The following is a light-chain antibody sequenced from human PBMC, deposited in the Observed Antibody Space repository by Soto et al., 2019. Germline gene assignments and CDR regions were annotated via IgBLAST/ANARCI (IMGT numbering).Light chain of an antibody. CDR3: QQYGSSPLT. J-gene: IGKJ4*01. CDR1: QSVSGSY. Sequence: EMVLTQSPGTLSLSPGERATLSCRASQSVSGSYLAWYQQKPGQAPRLLIYGASTRATGIPDRFSGSGSGTDFTLIISRLEPEDFAVYYCQQYGSSPLTFGGGTKVEIK. CDR2: GAS. V-gene: IGKV3-20*01.